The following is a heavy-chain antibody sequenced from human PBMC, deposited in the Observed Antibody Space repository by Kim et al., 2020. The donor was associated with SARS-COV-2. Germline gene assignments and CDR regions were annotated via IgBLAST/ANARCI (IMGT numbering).Heavy chain of an antibody. CDR3: TTDRSPYYGDYVYLWDGAYYYYGMDV. J-gene: IGHJ6*02. Sequence: GGSLRLSCAASGFTFSNAWMSWVRQAPGKGLEWVGRIKSKTDGGTTDYAAPVKGRFTISRDDSKNTLYLQMNSLKTEDTAVYYCTTDRSPYYGDYVYLWDGAYYYYGMDVWGQGTTVTVSS. V-gene: IGHV3-15*01. D-gene: IGHD4-17*01. CDR2: IKSKTDGGTT. CDR1: GFTFSNAW.